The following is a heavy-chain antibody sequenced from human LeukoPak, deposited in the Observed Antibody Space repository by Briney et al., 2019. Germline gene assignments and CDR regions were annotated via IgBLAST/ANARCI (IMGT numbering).Heavy chain of an antibody. V-gene: IGHV1-46*01. Sequence: AASVTVSCKASSYTFRNYYLQWIRQAPGQGLEWMGRINPTGGQTTYSPRFKGRVVMTRDTSTSTIFVELPSLRSDDTAIYYCANYGTAREFAYWGQGTLVTVSP. J-gene: IGHJ4*02. CDR1: SYTFRNYY. D-gene: IGHD3-16*01. CDR2: INPTGGQT. CDR3: ANYGTAREFAY.